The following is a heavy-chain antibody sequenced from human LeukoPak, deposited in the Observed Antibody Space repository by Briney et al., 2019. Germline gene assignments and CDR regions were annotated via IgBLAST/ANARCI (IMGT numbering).Heavy chain of an antibody. CDR3: ARVRPSHYYDSSGYLDLGYDY. V-gene: IGHV1-3*03. Sequence: ASVKVSCKASGYTFTSYAMHWVRQAPGQRLEWMGWINAGNGNTKYSQEFQGRVTITRDTSASTAYMELSSLRSEDMAVHYCARVRPSHYYDSSGYLDLGYDYWGQGTLVTVSS. CDR2: INAGNGNT. J-gene: IGHJ4*02. CDR1: GYTFTSYA. D-gene: IGHD3-22*01.